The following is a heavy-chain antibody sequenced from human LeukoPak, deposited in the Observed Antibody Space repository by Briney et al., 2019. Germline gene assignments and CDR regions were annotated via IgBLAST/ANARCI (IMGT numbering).Heavy chain of an antibody. Sequence: SVTVSCTASGGTFSSYAISWVRQAPGQGLEWMGGIIPILGIANYAQKFQGRVTITADKSTSTAYMELSSLRSEDTAVYYCARDPDTAMATGNFDYWGQGTLVTVSS. CDR2: IIPILGIA. V-gene: IGHV1-69*04. D-gene: IGHD5-18*01. CDR1: GGTFSSYA. CDR3: ARDPDTAMATGNFDY. J-gene: IGHJ4*02.